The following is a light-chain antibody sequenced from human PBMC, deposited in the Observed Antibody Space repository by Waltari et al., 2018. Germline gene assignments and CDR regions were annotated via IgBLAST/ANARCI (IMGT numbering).Light chain of an antibody. Sequence: SSDLTQPPSMSVSPGHTARITCSGDALPKSFTSWYQLKPGQAPLLLMYRDTERPSGIPERFSGSTSGATVTLTITGFQAEDEADYYCQSTDNSGSLVLFGGGTKLTVL. CDR3: QSTDNSGSLVL. J-gene: IGLJ3*02. CDR1: ALPKSF. CDR2: RDT. V-gene: IGLV3-25*03.